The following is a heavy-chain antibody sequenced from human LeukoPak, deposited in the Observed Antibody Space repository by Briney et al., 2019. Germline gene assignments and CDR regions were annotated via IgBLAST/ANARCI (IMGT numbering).Heavy chain of an antibody. CDR2: TYYRYKWYK. CDR3: ARDYYDSSGYPCVDD. CDR1: GDSLSSNRAA. V-gene: IGHV6-1*01. D-gene: IGHD3-22*01. J-gene: IGHJ6*02. Sequence: SQTHSLTCAICGDSLSSNRAALHWIRQSPSRGREGLGRTYYRYKWYKDYAVSVKSRITIHTDTSKNQFSLQLNSVTPEDTAMYYCARDYYDSSGYPCVDDWGQGTTVTVSS.